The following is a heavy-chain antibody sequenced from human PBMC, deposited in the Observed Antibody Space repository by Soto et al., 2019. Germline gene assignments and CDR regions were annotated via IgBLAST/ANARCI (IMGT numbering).Heavy chain of an antibody. CDR1: GFTFRSFT. D-gene: IGHD6-13*01. Sequence: PGGSLRLSCAASGFTFRSFTMNGVRQAPGKGLEWVSTISSNSAYIYYTDALRGRFTISRDNAKNSLHLQMNSLRAEDTDVYYCTRDASRDSSARGWFDPWGPGTLVPVSS. CDR3: TRDASRDSSARGWFDP. V-gene: IGHV3-21*01. J-gene: IGHJ5*02. CDR2: ISSNSAYI.